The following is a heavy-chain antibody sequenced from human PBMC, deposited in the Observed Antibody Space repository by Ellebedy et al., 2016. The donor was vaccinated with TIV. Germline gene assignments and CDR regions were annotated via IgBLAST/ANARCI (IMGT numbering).Heavy chain of an antibody. CDR1: GFTFSSYW. Sequence: GGSLRLSXAASGFTFSSYWMTWVRQAPGKGLKWVANIKQDGSEKYYVDSVKGRFTISRDNAKNSLYLQMNSLRAEDTAVYYCAREEGVITSYYFDYWGQGTLVTVSS. CDR3: AREEGVITSYYFDY. CDR2: IKQDGSEK. V-gene: IGHV3-7*01. J-gene: IGHJ4*02. D-gene: IGHD3-10*01.